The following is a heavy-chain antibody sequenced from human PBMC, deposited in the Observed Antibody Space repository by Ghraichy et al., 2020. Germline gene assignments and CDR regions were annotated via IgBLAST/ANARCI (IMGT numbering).Heavy chain of an antibody. D-gene: IGHD3-10*01. Sequence: SVKVSCKASGGTFSSYAISWVRQAPGQGLEWMGGIIPIFGTANYAQKFQGRVTITADESTSTAYMELSSLRSEDTAVYYCARGVYGSGSYSSPHFDYWGQGTLVTVSS. V-gene: IGHV1-69*13. CDR1: GGTFSSYA. J-gene: IGHJ4*02. CDR2: IIPIFGTA. CDR3: ARGVYGSGSYSSPHFDY.